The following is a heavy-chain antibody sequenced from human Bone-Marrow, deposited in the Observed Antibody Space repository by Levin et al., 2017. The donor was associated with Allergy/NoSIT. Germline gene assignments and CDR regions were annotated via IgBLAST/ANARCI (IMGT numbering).Heavy chain of an antibody. CDR2: VYVSGST. CDR1: GDSIISATYY. Sequence: SETLSLTCTVSGDSIISATYYWGWVRQPPGKGLEWIGSVYVSGSTYLSPFLKSRVTMSVDTSRSHFSLHLSSVTAADTAVSYCARVPALRFLDWFLDYWGRGVLVTVSS. CDR3: ARVPALRFLDWFLDY. V-gene: IGHV4-39*02. D-gene: IGHD3-9*01. J-gene: IGHJ4*02.